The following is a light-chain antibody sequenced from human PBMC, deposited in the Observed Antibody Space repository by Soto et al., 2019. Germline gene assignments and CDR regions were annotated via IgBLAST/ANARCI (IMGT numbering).Light chain of an antibody. V-gene: IGKV3-20*01. J-gene: IGKJ4*01. CDR2: GAS. Sequence: EIVLTQSPGTLSLSPGERATLSCRASQSVSSSYLAWYQQKPGQAPRQLIYGASSRATSIPDRFSGSGSGTDFTLTITRLETEDFAVYYCQHYRTSFGGGTRVEIK. CDR1: QSVSSSY. CDR3: QHYRTS.